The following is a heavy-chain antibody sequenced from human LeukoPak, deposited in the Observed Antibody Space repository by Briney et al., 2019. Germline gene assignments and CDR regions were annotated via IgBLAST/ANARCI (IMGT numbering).Heavy chain of an antibody. Sequence: GGSLRLSCATSGFTFSSYGMHWVRQAPGKGLEWVAKIKQDGSEKYYVDSVKGRSTISRDNAKNSMYLLMNSLRVEDTAVYYCVRDVLYYYGAERLFWFDPWGQGTLVTVSS. J-gene: IGHJ5*02. CDR1: GFTFSSYG. D-gene: IGHD3-10*01. CDR3: VRDVLYYYGAERLFWFDP. V-gene: IGHV3-7*01. CDR2: IKQDGSEK.